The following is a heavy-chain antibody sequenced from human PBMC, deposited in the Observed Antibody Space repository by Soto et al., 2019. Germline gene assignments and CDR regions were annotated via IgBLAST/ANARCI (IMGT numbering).Heavy chain of an antibody. Sequence: PGGSLRLSCAASGFTFSSYGMHWVRQAPGKGLEWVAVIWYDGSNKYYADSVKGRFTISRDNSKNTLYLQMNSLRAEDTAVYYCVREEITMVGGFAARAFDIWGKGKRVTVPS. J-gene: IGHJ3*02. V-gene: IGHV3-33*01. CDR2: IWYDGSNK. CDR1: GFTFSSYG. D-gene: IGHD3-10*01. CDR3: VREEITMVGGFAARAFDI.